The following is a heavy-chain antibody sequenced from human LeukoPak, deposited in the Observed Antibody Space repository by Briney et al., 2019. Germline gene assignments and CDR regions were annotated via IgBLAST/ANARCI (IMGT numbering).Heavy chain of an antibody. J-gene: IGHJ4*02. D-gene: IGHD3-10*01. V-gene: IGHV1-8*01. CDR1: GYTFTSYD. CDR2: MNPNSGNT. CDR3: ARVFVGGSSFGESIDY. Sequence: ASVKVSCKASGYTFTSYDINWVRQATGQGLERMGWMNPNSGNTGYAQKFQGRVTMTRNTSISTAYMELSSLRSDDTAVYYCARVFVGGSSFGESIDYWGQGTLVTVSS.